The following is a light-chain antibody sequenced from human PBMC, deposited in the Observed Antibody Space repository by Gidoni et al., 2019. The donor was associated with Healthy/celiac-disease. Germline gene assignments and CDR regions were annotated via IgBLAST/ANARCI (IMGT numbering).Light chain of an antibody. V-gene: IGKV3-15*01. CDR3: QQYNNWPPAT. Sequence: EIVMTQSPATLSVSPGERATLSCRASQSVSSNLAWYQQKPGQAPRLLIYGASTSATGIPAMFSGSGSGTEFTLTISSLQSEDFAVYYCQQYNNWPPATFGGGTKVEIK. CDR1: QSVSSN. CDR2: GAS. J-gene: IGKJ4*01.